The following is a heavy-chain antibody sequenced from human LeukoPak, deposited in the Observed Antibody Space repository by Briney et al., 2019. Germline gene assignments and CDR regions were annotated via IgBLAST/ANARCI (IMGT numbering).Heavy chain of an antibody. CDR1: GYTFTGYY. CDR2: INPNSGGT. J-gene: IGHJ5*02. D-gene: IGHD2-15*01. V-gene: IGHV1-2*06. Sequence: ASVKVSCKAAGYTFTGYYMFWVRQAPGQGLEWMGRINPNSGGTNYAQKFQSRVTMTRDTSISTAYMELSRLRSDDAAVYYCARGYCSGGSCYSVENWFDPWGQGTLVTVSS. CDR3: ARGYCSGGSCYSVENWFDP.